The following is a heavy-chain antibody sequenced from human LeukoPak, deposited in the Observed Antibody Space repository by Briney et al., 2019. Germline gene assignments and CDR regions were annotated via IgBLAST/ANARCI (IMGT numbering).Heavy chain of an antibody. CDR2: ISGSGGST. V-gene: IGHV3-23*01. Sequence: GSLRLSCAASGFTFSGYAMSWVGQAPGQGLEWVSAISGSGGSTYYADSVKGRFTISRDNSKNTLYLQMNSLRAEDTAVYYCAKDSYSSGWYFNYWGQGTLVTVSS. D-gene: IGHD6-19*01. CDR1: GFTFSGYA. J-gene: IGHJ4*02. CDR3: AKDSYSSGWYFNY.